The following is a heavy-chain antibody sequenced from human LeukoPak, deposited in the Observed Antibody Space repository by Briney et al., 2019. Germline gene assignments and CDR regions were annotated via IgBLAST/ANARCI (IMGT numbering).Heavy chain of an antibody. CDR1: GYTFTSYG. V-gene: IGHV1-18*01. Sequence: GASVKVSCKASGYTFTSYGISWVRQAPGQGLEWMGWISAYNGNTNYAQKLQGRVTMTTDTSTSTAYMELRSLRSEDTAVYYCARKYSGNYYNYFDYWGQGTLVTVSS. CDR3: ARKYSGNYYNYFDY. D-gene: IGHD1-26*01. J-gene: IGHJ4*02. CDR2: ISAYNGNT.